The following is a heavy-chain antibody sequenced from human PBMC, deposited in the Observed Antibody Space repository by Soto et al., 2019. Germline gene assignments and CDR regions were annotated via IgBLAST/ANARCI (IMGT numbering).Heavy chain of an antibody. CDR3: ASWAGYSK. CDR2: VSPNSGNT. D-gene: IGHD3-9*01. CDR1: GYTFSTYD. Sequence: QVQLVQSGSEVRKPGASVKVSCKASGYTFSTYDINWVRQAPGQGPEWMGRVSPNSGNTGYAQKSXGXLXXTRNTSISTAYMELSSLTSEDTAVYYCASWAGYSKWGQGTLVTVSS. J-gene: IGHJ4*02. V-gene: IGHV1-8*01.